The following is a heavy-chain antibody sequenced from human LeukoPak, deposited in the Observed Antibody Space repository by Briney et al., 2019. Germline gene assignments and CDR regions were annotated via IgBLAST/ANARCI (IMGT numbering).Heavy chain of an antibody. Sequence: TGGSLRLSCAASGFTFSSYAMSWVSQAPGKGLEWVSAISGGAGSTYYADSVKGRFTISRDNSKNTLYLQVNSLRAEDTAVYYCAKENTGAVRGVIMSYWGQGTLVTVSS. CDR3: AKENTGAVRGVIMSY. D-gene: IGHD3-10*01. CDR1: GFTFSSYA. CDR2: ISGGAGST. J-gene: IGHJ4*02. V-gene: IGHV3-23*01.